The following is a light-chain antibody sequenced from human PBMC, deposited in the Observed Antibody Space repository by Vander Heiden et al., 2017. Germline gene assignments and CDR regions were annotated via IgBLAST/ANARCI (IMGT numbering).Light chain of an antibody. CDR2: ATS. Sequence: DIQLTQSPSSLSASVGDIVAISCRTSQSVSSYLNLYQQKPGKAPTLLINATSRLQSGVPSRFSGSGSRTDFTLIISSLQPEDFATYSCRQTFSTPRTFGQGTKVEIK. CDR1: QSVSSY. J-gene: IGKJ1*01. CDR3: RQTFSTPRT. V-gene: IGKV1-39*01.